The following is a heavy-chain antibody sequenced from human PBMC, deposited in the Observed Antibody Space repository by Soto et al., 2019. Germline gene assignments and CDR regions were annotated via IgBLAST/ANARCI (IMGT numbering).Heavy chain of an antibody. CDR1: GGSISSGGYY. CDR2: IYYSGST. CDR3: ARTPGGYSYGWEYYYYGMDV. J-gene: IGHJ6*02. V-gene: IGHV4-31*03. D-gene: IGHD5-18*01. Sequence: SETLSLTCTVSGGSISSGGYYWSWIRQHPGKGLEWIRYIYYSGSTYYNPSLKSRVTISVDTSKNQFSLKLSSVTAADTAVYYCARTPGGYSYGWEYYYYGMDVWGQGTTVTVS.